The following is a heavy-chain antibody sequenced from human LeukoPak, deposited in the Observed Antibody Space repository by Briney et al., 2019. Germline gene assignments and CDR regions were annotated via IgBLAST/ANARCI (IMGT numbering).Heavy chain of an antibody. D-gene: IGHD3-10*01. V-gene: IGHV3-74*03. CDR2: INSDGTSI. J-gene: IGHJ4*02. CDR1: GFSFSNYW. CDR3: AGRGPYFDS. Sequence: GGSLRLSCAASGFSFSNYWMHWVRQDPRKGLVWVARINSDGTSILYAESVKGRFTISRDNAKNTLYLRMDSLRVEDTAMYYCAGRGPYFDSWGQGTLVTVSS.